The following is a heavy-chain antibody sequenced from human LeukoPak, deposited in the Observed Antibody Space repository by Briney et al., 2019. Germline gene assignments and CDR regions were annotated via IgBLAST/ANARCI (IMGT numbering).Heavy chain of an antibody. CDR2: ISAYNGNT. CDR1: GYTFTSYG. D-gene: IGHD3-22*01. Sequence: ASVKVSCKASGYTFTSYGISWMRQAPGQGLEWMGWISAYNGNTNYAQKLQGRVTMTTDTSTSTAYMELRSLRSDDTAVYYCASTSAHYYDSSGYYLWGQGTLVTVSS. J-gene: IGHJ4*02. V-gene: IGHV1-18*01. CDR3: ASTSAHYYDSSGYYL.